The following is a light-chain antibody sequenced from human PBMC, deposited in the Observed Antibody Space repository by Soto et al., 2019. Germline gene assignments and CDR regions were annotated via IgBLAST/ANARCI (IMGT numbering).Light chain of an antibody. CDR2: DVS. V-gene: IGLV2-14*01. J-gene: IGLJ1*01. Sequence: QSALTQPASVSGSPGQSITISCTGTSSDVGGYNYVSWYQQHPGKATKLMIYDVSNRPSGVSNRFSGSKSGNTDSLTISGLQAEDESDYYCSSYTSLSTLVVFGTGTKVTVL. CDR1: SSDVGGYNY. CDR3: SSYTSLSTLVV.